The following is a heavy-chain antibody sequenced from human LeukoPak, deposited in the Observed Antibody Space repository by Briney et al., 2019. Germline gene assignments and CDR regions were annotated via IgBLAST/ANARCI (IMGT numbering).Heavy chain of an antibody. V-gene: IGHV1-69*05. CDR1: GGTFSSYA. Sequence: SVKVSCKASGGTFSSYAISWVRQAPGQGLEWMGRIIPIFGTANYAQKFQGRVTITTDESTHTAYMELSSLRSEDTAVYYCASYKNYYGSGTHFDYWGQGTLVTVSS. D-gene: IGHD3-10*01. J-gene: IGHJ4*02. CDR3: ASYKNYYGSGTHFDY. CDR2: IIPIFGTA.